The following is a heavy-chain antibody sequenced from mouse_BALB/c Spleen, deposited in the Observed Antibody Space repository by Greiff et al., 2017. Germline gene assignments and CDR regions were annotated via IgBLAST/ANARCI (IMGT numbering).Heavy chain of an antibody. V-gene: IGHV10-1*02. D-gene: IGHD4-1*01. CDR1: GFTFNTYA. J-gene: IGHJ2*01. CDR2: IRSKSNNYAT. Sequence: DVKLVESGGGLVQPKGSLKLSCAASGFTFNTYAMNWVRQAPGKGLEWVARIRSKSNNYATYYADSVKDRFTISRDDSQSMLYLQMNNLKTEDTAMYYCVRHGVGLFDYWGQGTTLTVSS. CDR3: VRHGVGLFDY.